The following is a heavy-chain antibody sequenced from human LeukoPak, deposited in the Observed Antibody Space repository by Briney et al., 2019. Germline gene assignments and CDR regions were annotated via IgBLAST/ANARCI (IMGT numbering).Heavy chain of an antibody. D-gene: IGHD6-19*01. Sequence: GGSLTLSCALSGFTSSSYWMHWVRQVPGKGLVWVSRINDDGTYTVYADSVKGRFTISRDNAKNTLYLQMNSLRGEDTAVYYCARKSSAVAGPFDYWGQGTLVTVSS. CDR1: GFTSSSYW. J-gene: IGHJ4*02. CDR2: INDDGTYT. V-gene: IGHV3-74*01. CDR3: ARKSSAVAGPFDY.